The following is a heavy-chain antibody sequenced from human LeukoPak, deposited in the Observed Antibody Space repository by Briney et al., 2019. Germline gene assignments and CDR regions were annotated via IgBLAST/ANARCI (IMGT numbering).Heavy chain of an antibody. CDR3: ARDKQPYRSNFWYFDL. V-gene: IGHV3-48*02. CDR1: GFTFSAYS. D-gene: IGHD6-13*01. CDR2: ISGGSDTI. J-gene: IGHJ2*01. Sequence: QPGGSLRLSCAASGFTFSAYSMNWVRQAPGKGLEWVSFISGGSDTIYNAHSVKGRFTISRDNAKNSLYLQMNSLGDEDTAVYYCARDKQPYRSNFWYFDLWGRGTLVTVSS.